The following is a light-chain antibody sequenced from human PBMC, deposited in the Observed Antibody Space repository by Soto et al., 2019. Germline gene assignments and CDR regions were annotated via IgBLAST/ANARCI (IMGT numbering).Light chain of an antibody. CDR2: AAS. CDR1: QSISKW. Sequence: DIEMTQSPSTLSASVGDRVVITCRASQSISKWLAWYQQKPGQTPRLLIYAASIRATGIPARFSGSGSGTELTLTISSLQSEDFEVYYCQQYNNWPPVTWTFGQGTRLEIK. J-gene: IGKJ5*01. V-gene: IGKV3-15*01. CDR3: QQYNNWPPVTWT.